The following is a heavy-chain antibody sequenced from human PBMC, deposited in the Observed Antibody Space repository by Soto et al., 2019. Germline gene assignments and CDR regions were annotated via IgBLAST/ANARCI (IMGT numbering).Heavy chain of an antibody. CDR2: IYYSGST. V-gene: IGHV4-31*03. Sequence: SEPLSLPCTVSVGSISSCGYYWGWVLQHPGKGLEWIGYIYYSGSTYYNPSLKSRVTISVDTSKNQFSLKLSSVTAADTAVYYCASVRGIDPSMDVWGQGTTVTVSS. D-gene: IGHD3-16*01. CDR3: ASVRGIDPSMDV. J-gene: IGHJ6*02. CDR1: VGSISSCGYY.